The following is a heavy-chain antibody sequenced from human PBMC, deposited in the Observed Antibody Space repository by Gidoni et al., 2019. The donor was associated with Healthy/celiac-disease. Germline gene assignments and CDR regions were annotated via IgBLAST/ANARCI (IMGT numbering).Heavy chain of an antibody. CDR1: GFTFSSYA. D-gene: IGHD2-15*01. V-gene: IGHV3-30*04. CDR2: ISYDGSNK. J-gene: IGHJ3*02. CDR3: ARAGIGYCSGGSCYGDAFDI. Sequence: QVQLVESGGGVVQPGRSLSLSCAASGFTFSSYAMHGVRQAPGKGLEWVAVISYDGSNKYYADSVKGRFTISRDNSKNTLYLQMNSLRAEDTAVYYCARAGIGYCSGGSCYGDAFDIWGQGTMVTVSS.